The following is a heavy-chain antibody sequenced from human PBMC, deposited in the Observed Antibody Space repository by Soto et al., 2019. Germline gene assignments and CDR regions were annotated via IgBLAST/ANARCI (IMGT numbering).Heavy chain of an antibody. Sequence: PSETLSLTCTVSGGSISSYYWSWIRQPPGKGLEWIGYIYYSGSTNYNPSLKSRVTISVDTSKNQFSLKLSSVTAADTAVYYCARADYWIFYWYLHLWGRGTLVTVSS. CDR3: ARADYWIFYWYLHL. V-gene: IGHV4-59*08. CDR2: IYYSGST. D-gene: IGHD3-16*01. CDR1: GGSISSYY. J-gene: IGHJ2*01.